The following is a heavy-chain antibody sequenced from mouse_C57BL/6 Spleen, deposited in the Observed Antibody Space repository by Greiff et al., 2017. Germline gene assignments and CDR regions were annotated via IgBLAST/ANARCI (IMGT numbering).Heavy chain of an antibody. Sequence: VQLQQSGAELVKPGASVKVSCKASGYTFTSYWMHWVKQRPGQGLEWIGRIHPSDSDTNYNQKFKGKATLTVDKSSSTAYMQLSSLTSEDSAVXYCAIDAYYGNDWFAYWGQGTLVTVSA. CDR3: AIDAYYGNDWFAY. D-gene: IGHD2-10*01. J-gene: IGHJ3*01. CDR1: GYTFTSYW. CDR2: IHPSDSDT. V-gene: IGHV1-74*01.